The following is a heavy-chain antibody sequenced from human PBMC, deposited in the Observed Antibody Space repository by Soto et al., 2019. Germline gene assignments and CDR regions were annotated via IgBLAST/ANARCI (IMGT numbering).Heavy chain of an antibody. CDR1: GYSFTSYL. D-gene: IGHD5-12*01. CDR3: ARHGYPPEGYYYGMDV. CDR2: IDPSDSYT. Sequence: PGESLKISCKGSGYSFTSYLLSWVRQMPGKGLEWIGRIDPSDSYTNYSPSFQGHVTISADKSISTAYLQWSSLKASDTAMYYCARHGYPPEGYYYGMDVWGQGTTVTVSS. J-gene: IGHJ6*02. V-gene: IGHV5-10-1*01.